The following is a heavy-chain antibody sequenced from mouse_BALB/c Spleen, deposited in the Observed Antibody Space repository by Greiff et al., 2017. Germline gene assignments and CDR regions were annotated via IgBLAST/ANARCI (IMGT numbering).Heavy chain of an antibody. J-gene: IGHJ3*01. Sequence: QVHVKQSGAELVRPGTSVKISCKASGYTSTNYWLGWVKQRPGHGLEWIGDIYPGGGYTNYNEKFKGKATLTADTSSSTAYMQLSSLTSEDSAVYFCARGDGSSLFAYWGQGTLVTVSA. V-gene: IGHV1-63*02. CDR1: GYTSTNYW. CDR3: ARGDGSSLFAY. CDR2: IYPGGGYT. D-gene: IGHD1-1*01.